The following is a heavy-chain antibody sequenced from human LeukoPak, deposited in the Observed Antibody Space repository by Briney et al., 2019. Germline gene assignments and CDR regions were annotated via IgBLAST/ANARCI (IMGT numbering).Heavy chain of an antibody. D-gene: IGHD5-18*01. CDR1: AGSISSYY. V-gene: IGHV4-59*01. CDR2: IFYSGST. Sequence: SETLSLTCTVSAGSISSYYWSWIRQPPGKGLEWIGYIFYSGSTNYNPSLNSRVTISVDTSKNQFSLKLSSVTAADTAVYYCARAGGYGYGSPYYYYGMGVWGQGTTVTVSS. J-gene: IGHJ6*02. CDR3: ARAGGYGYGSPYYYYGMGV.